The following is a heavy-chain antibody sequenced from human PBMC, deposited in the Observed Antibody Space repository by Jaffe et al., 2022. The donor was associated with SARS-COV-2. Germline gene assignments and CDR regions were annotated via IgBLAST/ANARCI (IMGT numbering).Heavy chain of an antibody. CDR1: GYSFTSYW. D-gene: IGHD2-15*01. CDR3: ATAPGYCSGGSCYWGLVFDY. J-gene: IGHJ4*02. V-gene: IGHV5-51*01. CDR2: IYPGDSDT. Sequence: EVQLVQSGAEVKKPGESLKISCKGSGYSFTSYWIGWVRQMPGKGLEWMGIIYPGDSDTRYSPSFQGQVTISADKSISTAYLQWSSLKASDTAMYYCATAPGYCSGGSCYWGLVFDYWGQGTLVTVSS.